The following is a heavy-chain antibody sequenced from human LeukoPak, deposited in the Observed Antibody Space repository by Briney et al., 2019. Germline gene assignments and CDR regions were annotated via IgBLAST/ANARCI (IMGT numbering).Heavy chain of an antibody. CDR3: ASIGYCSSTSCSFDY. D-gene: IGHD2-2*01. J-gene: IGHJ4*02. Sequence: SETLSLTCAVYGGSFSGYYWSWIRQPPGKGLEWIGEINHSGSTNYNPSLKSRVTISVDTSKNQFALRLSSVTAADTAVYYCASIGYCSSTSCSFDYWGQGTLVTVCS. CDR1: GGSFSGYY. V-gene: IGHV4-34*01. CDR2: INHSGST.